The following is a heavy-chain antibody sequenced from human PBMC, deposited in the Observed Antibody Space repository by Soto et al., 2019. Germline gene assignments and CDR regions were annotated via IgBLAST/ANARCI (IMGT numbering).Heavy chain of an antibody. CDR2: IIPILGIA. Sequence: SVKVSCKASGGTFSSYTISWVRQAPGQGLEWMGRIIPILGIANYAQKFQGRVTITADKSTSTAYMELSSLRSEDTAVYYCARVYCSSTSCYALDYWGQGTLVTVSS. D-gene: IGHD2-2*01. CDR1: GGTFSSYT. CDR3: ARVYCSSTSCYALDY. J-gene: IGHJ4*02. V-gene: IGHV1-69*02.